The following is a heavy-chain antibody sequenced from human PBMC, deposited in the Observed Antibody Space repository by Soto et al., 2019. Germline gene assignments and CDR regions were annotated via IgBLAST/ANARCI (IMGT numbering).Heavy chain of an antibody. CDR3: AREDSSGWYRGPYCDY. J-gene: IGHJ4*02. CDR2: INSDGIST. Sequence: EVQLVESGGGLVQPGGSLRLSCAASGFTFSSYWMHWVRQAPGKGLVWVSRINSDGISTSYADSVKGRFTISRDNAKNTLYQQMNSLRAEDTAVYYCAREDSSGWYRGPYCDYWGQGTLVTVSS. D-gene: IGHD6-19*01. V-gene: IGHV3-74*01. CDR1: GFTFSSYW.